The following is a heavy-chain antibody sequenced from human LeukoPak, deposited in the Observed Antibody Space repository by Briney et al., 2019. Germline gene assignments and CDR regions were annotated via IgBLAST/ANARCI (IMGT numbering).Heavy chain of an antibody. CDR3: ARPEQGGWSPPYFDY. D-gene: IGHD1-14*01. CDR1: GFTFSSYG. Sequence: GRSLRLSCAASGFTFSSYGMHWVRQAPGKGLEWVAVIWYDGTNKYYADSVKGRFTISRDNSKNTLYLQLNSLRAEDTAVYYCARPEQGGWSPPYFDYWGQGTLVTVSS. J-gene: IGHJ4*02. V-gene: IGHV3-33*01. CDR2: IWYDGTNK.